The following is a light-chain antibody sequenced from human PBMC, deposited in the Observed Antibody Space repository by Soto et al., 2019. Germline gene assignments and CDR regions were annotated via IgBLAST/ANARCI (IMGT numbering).Light chain of an antibody. V-gene: IGLV2-14*01. CDR3: SSYTSSITRYV. CDR1: SSDIGGYNY. CDR2: DVS. Sequence: QSALTQPASVSGSPGQSITISCTGTSSDIGGYNYVSWYQQDPGKAPKLMIYDVSSRPSGVSNRFSGSKSGNTASLTISGLQAEDEADYYCSSYTSSITRYVFGGVTKLTVL. J-gene: IGLJ3*02.